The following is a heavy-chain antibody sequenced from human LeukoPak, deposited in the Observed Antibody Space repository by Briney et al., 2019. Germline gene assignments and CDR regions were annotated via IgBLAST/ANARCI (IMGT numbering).Heavy chain of an antibody. D-gene: IGHD3-16*02. CDR1: GFTFSSYA. CDR3: ASHYVWGSYRYPWYFDY. CDR2: ISGSGGST. J-gene: IGHJ4*02. V-gene: IGHV3-23*01. Sequence: GGSLRLSCAASGFTFSSYAMSCVRQAPGKGLEWVSAISGSGGSTYYADSVKGRFTISRDNSKNTLYLQMNSLRAEDTAVYYCASHYVWGSYRYPWYFDYWGQGTLVTVSS.